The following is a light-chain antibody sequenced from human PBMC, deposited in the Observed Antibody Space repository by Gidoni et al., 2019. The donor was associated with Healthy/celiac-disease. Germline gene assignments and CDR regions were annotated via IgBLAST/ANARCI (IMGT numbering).Light chain of an antibody. CDR1: SSNIGSHT. CDR2: SNN. V-gene: IGLV1-44*01. Sequence: QSVLPQPPSASGTPGQRVTISCSGSSSNIGSHTVNWYQQLPGTAPKLLIYSNNQRPSGVPDRFSGSKSGTSASLAISGLQSEDEADYYCAAWDDSLNGRFWVFGGGTKLTVL. CDR3: AAWDDSLNGRFWV. J-gene: IGLJ3*02.